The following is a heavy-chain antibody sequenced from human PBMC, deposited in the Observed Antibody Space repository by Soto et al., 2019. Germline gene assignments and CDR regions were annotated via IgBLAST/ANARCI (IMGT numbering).Heavy chain of an antibody. D-gene: IGHD3-3*01. J-gene: IGHJ6*03. CDR2: MDPNSGNT. V-gene: IGHV1-8*01. CDR3: ARGTYYDFWDYYYMDV. CDR1: GYTFTSYV. Sequence: GASVKGSCKGFGYTFTSYVINWGRQATGQGLEWMGWMDPNSGNTGYAQKFQGRVTMTRNTSISTAYMELSSLRSEDTAVYYCARGTYYDFWDYYYMDVWGKGTTVTVSS.